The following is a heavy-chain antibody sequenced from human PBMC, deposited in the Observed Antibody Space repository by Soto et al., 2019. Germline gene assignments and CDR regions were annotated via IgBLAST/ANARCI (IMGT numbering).Heavy chain of an antibody. J-gene: IGHJ4*02. CDR2: ISGTGGST. CDR3: AIEADDFWSGYPYYFDC. Sequence: GGSLRLSCAASGFTFSSYAMSWVRQAPGKGLEWVSAISGTGGSTYYADSVNGRFTISRDNSKNTLYLQINSLRAEDTAVYYCAIEADDFWSGYPYYFDCWGQGTLVTVSS. V-gene: IGHV3-23*01. D-gene: IGHD3-3*01. CDR1: GFTFSSYA.